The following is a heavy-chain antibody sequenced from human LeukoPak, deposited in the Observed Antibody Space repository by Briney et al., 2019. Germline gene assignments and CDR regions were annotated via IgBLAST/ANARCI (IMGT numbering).Heavy chain of an antibody. V-gene: IGHV3-23*01. CDR1: GFTFSSYA. J-gene: IGHJ6*02. CDR3: AKDLRFLEYTSYYYYGMDV. CDR2: ISGSGGST. D-gene: IGHD3-3*01. Sequence: GGSLRLSCAASGFTFSSYAMSWVRQAPGKGLEWVSAISGSGGSTYYADSVKGRFTISRDNSKNTLYLQMSSLRAEDTAVYYCAKDLRFLEYTSYYYYGMDVWGQGTTVTVSS.